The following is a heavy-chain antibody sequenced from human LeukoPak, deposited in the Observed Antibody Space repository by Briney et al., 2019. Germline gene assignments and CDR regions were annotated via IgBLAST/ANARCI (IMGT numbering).Heavy chain of an antibody. CDR3: ARQSLLNLDTIRCFDY. CDR2: INHSGST. D-gene: IGHD3-10*01. CDR1: GEFFSGYY. V-gene: IGHV4-34*01. J-gene: IGHJ4*02. Sequence: SETLSLTCAVYGEFFSGYYWSWVRQPPGKGLEWIGEINHSGSTTYNPYPKSRVTISLGKTKNQFSLKLTSVTAADTAAYYCARQSLLNLDTIRCFDYGGLGPLATVS.